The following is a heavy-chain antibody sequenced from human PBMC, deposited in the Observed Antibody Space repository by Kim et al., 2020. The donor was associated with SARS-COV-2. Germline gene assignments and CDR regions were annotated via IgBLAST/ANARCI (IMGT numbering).Heavy chain of an antibody. CDR1: GGSISSGGYY. D-gene: IGHD2-21*02. CDR2: IYYSGST. J-gene: IGHJ4*02. CDR3: ARRTYCGGDCYSYYFDY. V-gene: IGHV4-31*03. Sequence: SETLSLTCTVSGGSISSGGYYWNWIRQHPGKGLEWIGYIYYSGSTYYNPSLKSRVSISVDTSKNQLSLKLSSVTAADTAVYYCARRTYCGGDCYSYYFDYWGQGTLVTVS.